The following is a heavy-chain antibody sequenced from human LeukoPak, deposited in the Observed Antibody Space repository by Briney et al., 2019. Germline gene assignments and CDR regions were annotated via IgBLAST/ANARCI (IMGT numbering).Heavy chain of an antibody. CDR2: MSSVT. CDR1: GFTFSSYW. V-gene: IGHV3-23*01. D-gene: IGHD3-10*01. CDR3: AKAFFSGSGGNHKHFDS. Sequence: GGSLRLSCAASGFTFSSYWMHWVRQAPGKGLEWVSAMSSVTYYAGSVKGRFTISRDDSKSTLFLQMNSLRAEDTAVYYCAKAFFSGSGGNHKHFDSWGQGTLVTVSS. J-gene: IGHJ4*02.